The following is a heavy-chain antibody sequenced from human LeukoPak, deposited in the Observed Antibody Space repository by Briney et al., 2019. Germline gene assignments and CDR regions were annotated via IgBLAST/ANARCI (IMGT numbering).Heavy chain of an antibody. V-gene: IGHV4-59*01. D-gene: IGHD4-17*01. Sequence: SETLSLTCTVYGGSISSYYWSWIRQPPGKGLEWIGYIYYSGSTNYNPSLKSRVTISVDTSKNQFSLKLSSVTAADTAVYYCARGLYGDYGWFDPWGQGTIVTVSS. CDR2: IYYSGST. CDR1: GGSISSYY. CDR3: ARGLYGDYGWFDP. J-gene: IGHJ5*02.